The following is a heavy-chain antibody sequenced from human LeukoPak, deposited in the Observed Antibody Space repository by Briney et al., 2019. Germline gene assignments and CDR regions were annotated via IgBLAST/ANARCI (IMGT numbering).Heavy chain of an antibody. CDR1: GFTFSSYS. Sequence: GESLKISCAASGFTFSSYSMNRVRQAPGKGLEWVSSISSSSSYIYYADSVKGRFTISRDNAKNSLYLQMNSLRAEDTAVYYCASGSYYIDYWGQGTLVTVSS. CDR2: ISSSSSYI. J-gene: IGHJ4*02. CDR3: ASGSYYIDY. D-gene: IGHD1-26*01. V-gene: IGHV3-21*01.